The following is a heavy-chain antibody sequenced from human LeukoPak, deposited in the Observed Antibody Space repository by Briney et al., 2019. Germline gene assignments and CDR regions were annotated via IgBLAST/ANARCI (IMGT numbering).Heavy chain of an antibody. V-gene: IGHV3-64D*06. CDR3: VRGKKYYYDSSGYYFDY. CDR2: ISSNGGST. J-gene: IGHJ4*02. Sequence: PGGSLRLSCSASGFAFSSYAMHWVRQAPGKGLEYVSAISSNGGSTYYADSVKGRFTISRDNSKNTLYLQMSSLRAEDTAVYYCVRGKKYYYDSSGYYFDYWGQGTLVTVSS. D-gene: IGHD3-22*01. CDR1: GFAFSSYA.